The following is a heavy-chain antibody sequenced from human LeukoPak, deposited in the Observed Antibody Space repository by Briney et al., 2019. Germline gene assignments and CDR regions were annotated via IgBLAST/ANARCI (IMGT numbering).Heavy chain of an antibody. D-gene: IGHD6-6*01. Sequence: PGGSLRLSCAVSGFTFSGFWMSWSRQAPEKGLEWVASINSDGSEGYYADVVKGRFTISRDNAKNSLYLQINSLRAEDTAVYYCARSSYNSSSSVWGQGTMVTVSS. J-gene: IGHJ3*01. CDR3: ARSSYNSSSSV. CDR1: GFTFSGFW. V-gene: IGHV3-7*03. CDR2: INSDGSEG.